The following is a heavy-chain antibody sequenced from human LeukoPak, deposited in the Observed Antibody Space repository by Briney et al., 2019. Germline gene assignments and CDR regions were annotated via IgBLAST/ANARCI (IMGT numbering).Heavy chain of an antibody. CDR1: GGSISSSSYY. CDR2: IYYSGST. J-gene: IGHJ4*02. CDR3: ARHCSSTGCWGRFDY. D-gene: IGHD2-2*01. V-gene: IGHV4-39*01. Sequence: SETLSLTCTVSGGSISSSSYYWGWIRQPPGKGLEWIGSIYYSGSTYYNPSLKSRVTISVDTSKNQFSLKLTSVTAADTAVYYCARHCSSTGCWGRFDYWGQGTLVTVSS.